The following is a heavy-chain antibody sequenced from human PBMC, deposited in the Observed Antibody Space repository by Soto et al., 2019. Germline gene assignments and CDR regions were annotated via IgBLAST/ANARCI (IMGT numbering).Heavy chain of an antibody. CDR3: AREGSSWPNTSFDY. D-gene: IGHD6-13*01. CDR2: IYYSGST. J-gene: IGHJ4*02. CDR1: GDSISSGGYY. V-gene: IGHV4-31*03. Sequence: SETLSLTCTVSGDSISSGGYYWSWIRQHPGKGLEWIWYIYYSGSTYYNPSLKSRVTISVDTSKNQFSLKLSSVSAADTAVYYCAREGSSWPNTSFDYWGQGTRVTVAS.